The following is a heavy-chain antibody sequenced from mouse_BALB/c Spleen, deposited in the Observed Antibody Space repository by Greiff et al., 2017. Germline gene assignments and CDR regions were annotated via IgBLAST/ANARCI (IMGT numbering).Heavy chain of an antibody. D-gene: IGHD1-3*01. J-gene: IGHJ2*01. V-gene: IGHV1-54*03. CDR2: INPGSGGT. CDR1: GYAFTNYL. CDR3: ASGSSFDY. Sequence: VQLQQSGAELVRPGTSVKVSCKASGYAFTNYLIEWVKQRPGQGLEWIGVINPGSGGTNYNEKFKGKATLTADKSSSTAYMQLSSLTSDDSAVYFCASGSSFDYWGQGTTVTVSS.